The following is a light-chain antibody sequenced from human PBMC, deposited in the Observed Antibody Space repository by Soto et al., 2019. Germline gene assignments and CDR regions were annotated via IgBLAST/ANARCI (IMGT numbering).Light chain of an antibody. Sequence: QMTQSPSTLSGSVGDRVTITCRASQTISSWLAWYQQKPGKASKLLIYRASTLKSGVPSRFSGSGSGTDFTLTISSLEPEDFAVYHCQQYGISPPTSDHGTKLGIK. V-gene: IGKV1-5*03. CDR2: RAS. CDR1: QTISSW. J-gene: IGKJ1*01. CDR3: QQYGISPPT.